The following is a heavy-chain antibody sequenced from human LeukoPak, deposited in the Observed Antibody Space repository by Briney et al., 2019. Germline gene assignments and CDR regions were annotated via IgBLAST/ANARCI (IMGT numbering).Heavy chain of an antibody. CDR3: ASVRNIVVVGIDAFDM. J-gene: IGHJ3*02. Sequence: GGSEGLSCAASGFSFSSYEMNWARQAPGKGLEWVSYISSSGSTIYYADSVKGRFTISRDDAKNSLYLPMNRLRAEETTVYYCASVRNIVVVGIDAFDMWGERRMVSASS. CDR1: GFSFSSYE. CDR2: ISSSGSTI. D-gene: IGHD2-21*01. V-gene: IGHV3-48*03.